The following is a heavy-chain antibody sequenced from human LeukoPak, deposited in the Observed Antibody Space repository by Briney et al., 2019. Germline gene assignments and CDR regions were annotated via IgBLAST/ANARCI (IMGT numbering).Heavy chain of an antibody. V-gene: IGHV4-4*09. D-gene: IGHD4-11*01. J-gene: IGHJ4*02. Sequence: SETLSLTCTVSGGSINSYYWSWIRQPPGKGLEYIGYIYTSGSTNYNPSLKSRVTVSVDTSKNQFSLKLSSVTAGDTAVYYCARFNYEGGYFDYWGQGTLVTVSS. CDR2: IYTSGST. CDR3: ARFNYEGGYFDY. CDR1: GGSINSYY.